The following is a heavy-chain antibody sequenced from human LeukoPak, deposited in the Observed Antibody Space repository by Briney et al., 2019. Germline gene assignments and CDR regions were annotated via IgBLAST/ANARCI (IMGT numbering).Heavy chain of an antibody. Sequence: GESLKISCKGSGYSFTSYWIGWVRQMPGKGLEWMGIIYPGDSDTRYSPSFQGQVTISADKSISTAYLQWSSLRASDTAMYYCARLSRSTGGYYGMDVWGQGTTVTVSS. CDR2: IYPGDSDT. J-gene: IGHJ6*02. CDR3: ARLSRSTGGYYGMDV. CDR1: GYSFTSYW. V-gene: IGHV5-51*01. D-gene: IGHD7-27*01.